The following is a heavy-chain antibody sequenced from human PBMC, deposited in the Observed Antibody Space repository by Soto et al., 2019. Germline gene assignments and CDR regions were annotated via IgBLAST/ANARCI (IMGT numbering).Heavy chain of an antibody. V-gene: IGHV3-49*03. CDR2: IRSKAYGGTT. CDR3: TRRYYYGSGIGYGMDV. Sequence: GGSLRLSCTASGFTFGDYAMSWFRQAPGKGLEWVGFIRSKAYGGTTEYAASVKGRFTISRDDSKSIAYLQMNSLKTEDTAVYYCTRRYYYGSGIGYGMDVWGQGTTVTV. CDR1: GFTFGDYA. D-gene: IGHD3-10*01. J-gene: IGHJ6*02.